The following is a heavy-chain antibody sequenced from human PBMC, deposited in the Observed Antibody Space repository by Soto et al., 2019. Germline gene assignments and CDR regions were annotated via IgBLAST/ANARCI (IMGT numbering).Heavy chain of an antibody. CDR2: IIPILGIA. CDR3: ARGQSGAFDI. J-gene: IGHJ3*02. CDR1: GGTFSRYS. D-gene: IGHD6-25*01. Sequence: QVQLVQSGAEVKKPGSSVKVSCKASGGTFSRYSISWMRQAPGQGLEWMGRIIPILGIANYAQKFQGRVTITADKSTSTAYMELSSLRSEDTAVYYCARGQSGAFDIWGQGTMVTVSP. V-gene: IGHV1-69*02.